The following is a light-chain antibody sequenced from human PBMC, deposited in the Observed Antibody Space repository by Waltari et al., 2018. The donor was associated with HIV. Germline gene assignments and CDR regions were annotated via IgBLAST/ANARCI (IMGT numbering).Light chain of an antibody. CDR1: RRLLYSSDNRNY. CDR2: WAS. V-gene: IGKV4-1*01. CDR3: QQYFRIPPT. Sequence: DIVMTQSPDSLPMSLGERATINYTSSRRLLYSSDNRNYLAWYQQKPRQPPKLLISWASTRESGVPDRFSGSGSGTAFTLTITRLQAEDVAVYHCQQYFRIPPTFGGGTKVDIK. J-gene: IGKJ4*01.